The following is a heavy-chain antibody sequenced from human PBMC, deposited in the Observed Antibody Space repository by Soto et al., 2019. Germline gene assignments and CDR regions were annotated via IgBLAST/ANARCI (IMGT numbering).Heavy chain of an antibody. CDR2: IIPIFGTA. D-gene: IGHD5-18*01. J-gene: IGHJ4*02. Sequence: SVKVSCKASEGTFSRYAITCVRQAPGQGLEWMGGIIPIFGTANYAQKFQGRVTITADESTSTAYMELSSLRSEDTAVYYCARGFGYSYGCDYWGQGTLVTVSS. CDR1: EGTFSRYA. CDR3: ARGFGYSYGCDY. V-gene: IGHV1-69*13.